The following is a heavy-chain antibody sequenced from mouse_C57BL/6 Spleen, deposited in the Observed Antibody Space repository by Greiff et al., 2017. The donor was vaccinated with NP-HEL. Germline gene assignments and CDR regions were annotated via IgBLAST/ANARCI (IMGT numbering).Heavy chain of an antibody. J-gene: IGHJ3*01. D-gene: IGHD3-2*02. CDR2: ISSGSSTI. Sequence: EVHLVESGGGLVKPGGSLKLSCAASGFTFSDYGMHWVRQAPEKGLEWVAYISSGSSTIYYADTVKGRFTISRDNAKNTLFQQMTSLRSEDTAMYYCARIDSSGYGFAYWGQGTLVTVSA. V-gene: IGHV5-17*01. CDR1: GFTFSDYG. CDR3: ARIDSSGYGFAY.